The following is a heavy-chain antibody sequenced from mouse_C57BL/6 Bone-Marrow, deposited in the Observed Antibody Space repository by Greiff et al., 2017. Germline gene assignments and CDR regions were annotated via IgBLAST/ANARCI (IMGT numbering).Heavy chain of an antibody. V-gene: IGHV1-22*01. D-gene: IGHD1-1*01. CDR3: ASWAIYYGSSRWYFDV. Sequence: VQLKQSGPELVKPGASVKMSCKASGYTFTDYNMHWVKQRHGKGLEWIGYFNPDNGGMRYNEKFKGKATLTENKSSSTAYMELSSLTSEDSAVYSFASWAIYYGSSRWYFDVWGTGTTVTVSS. CDR2: FNPDNGGM. J-gene: IGHJ1*03. CDR1: GYTFTDYN.